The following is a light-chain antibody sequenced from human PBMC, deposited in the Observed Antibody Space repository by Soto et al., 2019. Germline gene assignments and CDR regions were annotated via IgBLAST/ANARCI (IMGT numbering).Light chain of an antibody. CDR2: DVN. CDR3: CAYSTSGTHV. CDR1: SSDVGSYDY. Sequence: QSALTQPASVSGSPGQSITFSCTGISSDVGSYDYVSWHQQHPGKAPKLIIYDVNNRPSGVPSRFSGSKSGNTASLIISGLQTEDEADYYCCAYSTSGTHVFGTGTKLTVL. V-gene: IGLV2-14*03. J-gene: IGLJ1*01.